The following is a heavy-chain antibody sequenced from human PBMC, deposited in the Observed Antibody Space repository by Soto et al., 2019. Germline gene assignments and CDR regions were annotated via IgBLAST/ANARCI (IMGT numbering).Heavy chain of an antibody. CDR3: ATQTISYTWGV. J-gene: IGHJ6*02. D-gene: IGHD3-16*01. CDR2: LHHDGTT. Sequence: QVQLQESGPGLVKPSETLSLTCAVSGGPITTTTWWAWVRLPPGKGLEWIGELHHDGTTNYNPSLESRITMSLDKSNNHFSLKLTSVTAADTAIYYCATQTISYTWGVWGRGTTVTGSS. V-gene: IGHV4-4*02. CDR1: GGPITTTTW.